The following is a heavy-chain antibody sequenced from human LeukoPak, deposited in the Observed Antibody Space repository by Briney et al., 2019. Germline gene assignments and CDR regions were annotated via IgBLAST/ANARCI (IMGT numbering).Heavy chain of an antibody. J-gene: IGHJ4*02. CDR1: GYTFTGYY. CDR3: AMSHSLGGSQQLPALDY. CDR2: INPNSGGT. Sequence: ASVKVSCKASGYTFTGYYLHWVRQAPGQGLEWMGWINPNSGGTYYSQKFQGRVTMTRDTSISTAYMEVRRLRSDDTAVYYCAMSHSLGGSQQLPALDYWGQGTLVTVSS. V-gene: IGHV1-2*02. D-gene: IGHD6-13*01.